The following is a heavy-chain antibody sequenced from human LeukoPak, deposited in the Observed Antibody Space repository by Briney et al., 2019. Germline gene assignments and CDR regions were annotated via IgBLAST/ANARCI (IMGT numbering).Heavy chain of an antibody. Sequence: SSETLPLACAVYGGSFSGYYWSWIRQPPGKGLEWIGEINHSGSTNYNPSLKSRVTISVDTSKNQFSLKLSSVTAADTAVYYCARVKTFGLAVAGVDWGQGTLVTVSS. J-gene: IGHJ4*02. CDR2: INHSGST. CDR1: GGSFSGYY. D-gene: IGHD6-19*01. V-gene: IGHV4-34*01. CDR3: ARVKTFGLAVAGVD.